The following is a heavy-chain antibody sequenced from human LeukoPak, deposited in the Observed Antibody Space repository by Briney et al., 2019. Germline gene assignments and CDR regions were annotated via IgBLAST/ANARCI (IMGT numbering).Heavy chain of an antibody. J-gene: IGHJ5*02. CDR3: ARQKRGIAVAGTNWFDP. CDR2: IYPGDSDT. D-gene: IGHD6-19*01. CDR1: GYSFTSYW. Sequence: GESLKISCKGSGYSFTSYWIGWVRQMPGKGLEWMGIIYPGDSDTRYSPSFQGQVTISADKSISTAYLQWSSLKASDTAMYYCARQKRGIAVAGTNWFDPWGQGTLVTVSS. V-gene: IGHV5-51*01.